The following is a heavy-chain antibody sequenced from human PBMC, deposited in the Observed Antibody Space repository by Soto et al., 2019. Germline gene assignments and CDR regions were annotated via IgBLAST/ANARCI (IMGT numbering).Heavy chain of an antibody. CDR3: ASSVVPAAITGDDAFDI. D-gene: IGHD2-2*01. CDR1: GGSISSYY. CDR2: IYYSGST. Sequence: SETLSLTCTVSGGSISSYYWSWIRQPPGKGLEWIGYIYYSGSTNYNPSLKSRVTISVDTSKNQFSLKLSSVTAADTAVYYCASSVVPAAITGDDAFDIWGQGTMVTVSS. V-gene: IGHV4-59*08. J-gene: IGHJ3*02.